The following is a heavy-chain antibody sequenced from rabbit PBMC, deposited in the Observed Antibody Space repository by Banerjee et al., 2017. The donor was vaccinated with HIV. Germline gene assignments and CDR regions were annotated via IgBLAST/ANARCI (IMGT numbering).Heavy chain of an antibody. D-gene: IGHD4-1*01. CDR3: ARDLAGVIGWNFNL. Sequence: QSLEESGGDLVKPGASLTLTCTASGFSFSSSYYMSWVRQAPGKGLEWIACIYAGSSGSTYYASWAKGRFTISKTSSTTVTLQMTSLTAADTASYFCARDLAGVIGWNFNLWGQGTLVTVS. CDR1: GFSFSSSYY. CDR2: IYAGSSGST. J-gene: IGHJ4*01. V-gene: IGHV1S40*01.